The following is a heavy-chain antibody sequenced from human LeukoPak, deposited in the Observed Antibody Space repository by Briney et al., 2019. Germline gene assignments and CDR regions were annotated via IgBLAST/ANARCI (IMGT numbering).Heavy chain of an antibody. Sequence: GGSLRLSCAASGFTFSSYAMSWGRPAPEKGLEWVSALSGGGGSTFYTDSVKGRFTISRDNSKNTLYLQMSSLRAEDTAVYFCAKSSSGLGLNESFDLWGRGTLVTVSS. CDR1: GFTFSSYA. CDR3: AKSSSGLGLNESFDL. J-gene: IGHJ2*01. V-gene: IGHV3-23*01. D-gene: IGHD2-8*01. CDR2: LSGGGGST.